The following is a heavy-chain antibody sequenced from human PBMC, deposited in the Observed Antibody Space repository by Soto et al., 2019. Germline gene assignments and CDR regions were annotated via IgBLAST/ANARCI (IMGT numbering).Heavy chain of an antibody. CDR1: GGSISSGGYS. J-gene: IGHJ4*02. V-gene: IGHV4-30-2*01. Sequence: SGTLSLTCAVSGGSISSGGYSWSWIRQPPGKGLEWIGYIYHSGSTYYNPSLKSRVTISVDRSKNQFSLKLSSVTAADTAVYYCARARYHFDYWGQGTLVTVSS. CDR3: ARARYHFDY. D-gene: IGHD2-15*01. CDR2: IYHSGST.